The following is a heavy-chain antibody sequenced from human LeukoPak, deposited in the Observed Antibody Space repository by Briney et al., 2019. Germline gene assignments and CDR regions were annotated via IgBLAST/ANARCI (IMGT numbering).Heavy chain of an antibody. CDR3: ARGSAYRSFDY. V-gene: IGHV4-61*02. CDR1: GASISSGSYS. D-gene: IGHD4-11*01. J-gene: IGHJ4*02. CDR2: PYTSGIT. Sequence: SQTLSLTCTVSGASISSGSYSWSWIRQPAGEGLEWIGRPYTSGITNYNSSLKSRITMSVDTSKNQFSLKLSSVTAADTAVYYCARGSAYRSFDYWGQGTLVSVSS.